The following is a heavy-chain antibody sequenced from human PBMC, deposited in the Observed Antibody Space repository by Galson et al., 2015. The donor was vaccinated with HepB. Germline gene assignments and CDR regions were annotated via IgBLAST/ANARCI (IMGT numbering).Heavy chain of an antibody. V-gene: IGHV1-69*04. CDR2: IIPILGIA. CDR1: GGTFSSYT. J-gene: IGHJ5*02. Sequence: SVKVSCKASGGTFSSYTISWVRQAPGQGLEWMGRIIPILGIANYAQKFQGRVTITADKSTSTAYMELSSLRSEDTAVYYCARDFPIVVVPAATSYWFDPWGQGTLVTVSS. CDR3: ARDFPIVVVPAATSYWFDP. D-gene: IGHD2-2*01.